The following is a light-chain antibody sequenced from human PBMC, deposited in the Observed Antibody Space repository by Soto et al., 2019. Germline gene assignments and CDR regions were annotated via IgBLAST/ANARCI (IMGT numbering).Light chain of an antibody. CDR1: QSISYW. J-gene: IGKJ1*01. Sequence: DIQMTQSPSTLSASVGDRVTITCRASQSISYWLAWYQQKPGKAPKLLIYDASSLESGVPSRFSGSRSGTELTLTISSLQPEDSATYHCQQYYTYSTFGQGTKVDIK. CDR3: QQYYTYST. V-gene: IGKV1-5*01. CDR2: DAS.